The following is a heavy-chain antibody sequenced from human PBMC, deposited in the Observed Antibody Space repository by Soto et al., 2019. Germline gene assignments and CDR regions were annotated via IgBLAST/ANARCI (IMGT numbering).Heavy chain of an antibody. D-gene: IGHD5-12*01. J-gene: IGHJ6*02. Sequence: SVKVSCKASGGTFSSYAISWVRQAPGQGLEWMGGIIPIFGTANYAQKFQGRVTITADESTSTAYMELSSLRSEDTAVYYCARDPLMGYSGCDRLGNYYGMDVWGQGTTVTVSS. CDR3: ARDPLMGYSGCDRLGNYYGMDV. CDR1: GGTFSSYA. CDR2: IIPIFGTA. V-gene: IGHV1-69*13.